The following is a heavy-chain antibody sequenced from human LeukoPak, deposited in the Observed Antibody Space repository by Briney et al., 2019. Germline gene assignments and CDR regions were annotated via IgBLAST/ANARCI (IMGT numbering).Heavy chain of an antibody. J-gene: IGHJ5*02. D-gene: IGHD3-10*01. CDR3: ARLATRITMVRGVTRNWFDP. CDR2: IYYSGST. Sequence: PSETLSLTCTVAGGSISSYYWSWIRQPPGKGLEWIGYIYYSGSTNYNPSLKSRVTISVDTSKNQFPLKLSSVTAADTAVYYCARLATRITMVRGVTRNWFDPWGQGTLVTVSS. V-gene: IGHV4-59*08. CDR1: GGSISSYY.